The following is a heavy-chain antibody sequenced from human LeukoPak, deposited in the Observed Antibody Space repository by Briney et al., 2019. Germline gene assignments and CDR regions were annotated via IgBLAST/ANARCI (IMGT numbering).Heavy chain of an antibody. J-gene: IGHJ4*02. CDR1: GYTFTHCA. CDR2: TNVANDYT. V-gene: IGHV1-3*01. D-gene: IGHD4-11*01. Sequence: ASVKVSCKASGYTFTHCAVHWVRQAPGQRLEWMGWTNVANDYTESSQKFQDRFIITSDPSATTVYMELSSLRSEDTAVYYCARDDFSTYAGLNYFDYWGQGSLVTVSS. CDR3: ARDDFSTYAGLNYFDY.